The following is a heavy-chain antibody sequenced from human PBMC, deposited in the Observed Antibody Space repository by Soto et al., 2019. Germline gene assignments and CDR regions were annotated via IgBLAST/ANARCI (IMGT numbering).Heavy chain of an antibody. CDR3: ARGQRDDFWSGYYTRLDP. V-gene: IGHV4-34*01. J-gene: IGHJ5*02. CDR2: INHSGST. Sequence: SETLSLTCAVYGGSFSGYYWSWIRQPPGKGLEWIGEINHSGSTNYNPSLKSRVTISVDTSKNQFSLKLSSVTAADTAVYYCARGQRDDFWSGYYTRLDPWGQGTLVTVFS. CDR1: GGSFSGYY. D-gene: IGHD3-3*01.